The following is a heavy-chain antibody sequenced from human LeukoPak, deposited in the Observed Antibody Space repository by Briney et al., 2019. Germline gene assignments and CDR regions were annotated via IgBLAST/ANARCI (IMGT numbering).Heavy chain of an antibody. CDR1: GFIFNNYA. J-gene: IGHJ4*02. D-gene: IGHD3-9*01. V-gene: IGHV3-23*01. CDR2: ISGGGDSI. CDR3: ARTDYDILTDY. Sequence: DPGGSLRLSCAASGFIFNNYAMSWVRQAPGEGLEWVSAISGGGDSIYYADSVKGRFTISRDNAKNSLYLQMNSLRAEDTAVYYCARTDYDILTDYWGQGTLVTVSS.